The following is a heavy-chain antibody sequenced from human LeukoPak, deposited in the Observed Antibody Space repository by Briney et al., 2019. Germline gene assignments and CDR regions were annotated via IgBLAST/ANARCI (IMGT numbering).Heavy chain of an antibody. Sequence: GGSLRLSCAASGFSLSIYDMVWVRQAPGKGLEWIASTGLSSSYIGYADSVKGRFTISRDNGENSVYLQMNSLRAEDTAVYFCARERSYCSGATCSLDLWGQGTLVTVSS. V-gene: IGHV3-21*01. D-gene: IGHD2-15*01. CDR1: GFSLSIYD. CDR2: TGLSSSYI. J-gene: IGHJ5*02. CDR3: ARERSYCSGATCSLDL.